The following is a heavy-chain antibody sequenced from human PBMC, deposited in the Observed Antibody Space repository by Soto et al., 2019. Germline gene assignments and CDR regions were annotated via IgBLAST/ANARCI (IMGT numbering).Heavy chain of an antibody. CDR1: GFNFNTYF. D-gene: IGHD2-21*01. Sequence: QVQLVQSGGGVVQPGRSLRLSCEASGFNFNTYFMHWVRQAPGKGLEWVAMIFPNGREKEYADSVKCRFTISIDNSNNRMYLQLDSLRPEDTAVYYFAREDEHWSNCDLAYWGQGAMMTVSS. CDR2: IFPNGREK. V-gene: IGHV3-30*13. J-gene: IGHJ4*02. CDR3: AREDEHWSNCDLAY.